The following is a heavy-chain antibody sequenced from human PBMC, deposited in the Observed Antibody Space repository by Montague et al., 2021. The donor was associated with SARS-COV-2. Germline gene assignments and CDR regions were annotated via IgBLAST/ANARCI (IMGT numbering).Heavy chain of an antibody. J-gene: IGHJ6*02. D-gene: IGHD3-10*01. Sequence: SDTLSLTCAVYGGSFSAYYWSWIRQPPGTGLEWMGDINHSGSTGSNPSLKIRVTISVYTSKNQFSLRLTSVTAADTAVYYCARERQENYLHYYGLDVWGQGTTVTVSS. CDR2: INHSGST. CDR3: ARERQENYLHYYGLDV. V-gene: IGHV4-34*01. CDR1: GGSFSAYY.